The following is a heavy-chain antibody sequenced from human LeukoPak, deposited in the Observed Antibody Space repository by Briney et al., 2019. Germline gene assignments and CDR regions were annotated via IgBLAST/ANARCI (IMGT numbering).Heavy chain of an antibody. Sequence: PSETLSLTCTVSGGSISGSSYYWGWIRQPPGTGLEWIGSIYYSGSTYYNPSLKSRVTISVDTSKNQFSLKLNSVTATDTAVYYCVRDTAVAGPSGTQGLYYYGMNVWGQGTTVTVSS. V-gene: IGHV4-39*02. J-gene: IGHJ6*02. CDR1: GGSISGSSYY. CDR3: VRDTAVAGPSGTQGLYYYGMNV. D-gene: IGHD6-19*01. CDR2: IYYSGST.